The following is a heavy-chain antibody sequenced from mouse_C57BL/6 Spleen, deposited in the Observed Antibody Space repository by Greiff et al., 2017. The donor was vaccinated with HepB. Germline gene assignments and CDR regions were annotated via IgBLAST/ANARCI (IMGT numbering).Heavy chain of an antibody. J-gene: IGHJ4*01. CDR3: ARETTVVADYYAMDY. CDR2: IYPGSGST. V-gene: IGHV1-55*01. D-gene: IGHD1-1*01. CDR1: GYTFTSYW. Sequence: VQLQQPGAELVKPGASVKMSCKASGYTFTSYWITWVKQRPGQGLEWIGDIYPGSGSTNYNEKFKSKATLTVETSSSTAYMQLSSLTSEDSAVYYCARETTVVADYYAMDYWGQGTSVTVSS.